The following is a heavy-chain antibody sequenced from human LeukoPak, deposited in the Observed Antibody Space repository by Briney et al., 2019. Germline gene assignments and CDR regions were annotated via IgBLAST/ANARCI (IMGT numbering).Heavy chain of an antibody. Sequence: KSGGSLRLSCAASGXTFSNAWXSXVXXAPXXXXXWVGRIKXXTDGGTTNYAAPXKGRFTISRDDSKNTLYLQMNSLKTEDTAVYYCTTRLTVTFGGVIVFDYWGRGTLVTVSS. CDR1: GXTFSNAW. J-gene: IGHJ4*02. D-gene: IGHD3-16*02. CDR2: IKXXTDGGTT. CDR3: TTRLTVTFGGVIVFDY. V-gene: IGHV3-15*06.